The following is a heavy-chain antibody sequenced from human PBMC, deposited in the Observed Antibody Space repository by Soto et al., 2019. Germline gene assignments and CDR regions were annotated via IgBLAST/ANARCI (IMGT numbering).Heavy chain of an antibody. Sequence: GGSRRRSCAASGFTFSSYAMSWVRQAPGKGLEWVSAISGSGGSTYYADSVKGRFTISRDNSKNTLYLQMNSLRAEDTAVYYCAKGGFEVTTSFDYWGREPWSPSPQ. J-gene: IGHJ4*02. CDR2: ISGSGGST. CDR3: AKGGFEVTTSFDY. CDR1: GFTFSSYA. D-gene: IGHD1-1*01. V-gene: IGHV3-23*01.